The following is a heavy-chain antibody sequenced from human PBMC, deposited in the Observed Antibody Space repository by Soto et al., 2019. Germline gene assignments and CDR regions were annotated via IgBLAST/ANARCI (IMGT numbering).Heavy chain of an antibody. D-gene: IGHD1-1*01. J-gene: IGHJ3*02. CDR3: AQALVFTGGDGFDS. CDR1: GGSITTGGRY. V-gene: IGHV4-31*02. CDR2: IYYSGNT. Sequence: QVRLQEWGPGLVKPSQTLSLKCSVSGGSITTGGRYWSWIRQLPGKGLEWIGDIYYSGNTYYNASLKRRVSMSVAPAKSQFSLKLSSVPAADTAVYYCAQALVFTGGDGFDSWCRGRLVTVSS.